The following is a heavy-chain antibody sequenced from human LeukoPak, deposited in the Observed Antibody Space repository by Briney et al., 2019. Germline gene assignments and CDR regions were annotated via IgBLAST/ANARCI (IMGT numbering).Heavy chain of an antibody. V-gene: IGHV3-21*01. CDR2: ISSTSTYI. CDR1: GFTFSSYT. D-gene: IGHD3-22*01. Sequence: GGSLRLSCAASGFTFSSYTMNWVRQAPGKGLEWVSSISSTSTYIYYADSVKGRFTISRDNAKNSLYLQMSSLRAEDTAVYYCAGENYYESSGFNWGQGTLVTVSS. J-gene: IGHJ4*02. CDR3: AGENYYESSGFN.